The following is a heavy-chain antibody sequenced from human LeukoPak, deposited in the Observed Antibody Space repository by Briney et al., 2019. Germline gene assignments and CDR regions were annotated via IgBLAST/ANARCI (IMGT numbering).Heavy chain of an antibody. CDR1: GLASNSFS. V-gene: IGHV3-30-3*01. D-gene: IGHD3-10*02. J-gene: IGHJ4*02. Sequence: RRCLSLSCAASGLASNSFSMHSVRQAPGKGLEWVTAISDDETYKFYADSVKGRFTISRDNSKNTLYLQMNSLRVEDTAIYYCTRGMLRQPPDYWGQGMLVTVSS. CDR3: TRGMLRQPPDY. CDR2: ISDDETYK.